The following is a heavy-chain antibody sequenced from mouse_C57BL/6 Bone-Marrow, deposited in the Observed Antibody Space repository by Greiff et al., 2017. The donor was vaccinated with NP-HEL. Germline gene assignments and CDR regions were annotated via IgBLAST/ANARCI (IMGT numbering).Heavy chain of an antibody. V-gene: IGHV1-81*01. CDR1: GYTFTSYG. D-gene: IGHD1-1*01. CDR3: ARRRTTTVVATPDY. J-gene: IGHJ2*01. Sequence: QVQLQQSGAELARPGASVKLSCKASGYTFTSYGISWAKQRTGQGLEWIGEIYPRSGNTYYNEKFKGKATLTADKSSSTAYMELRSLTSEDSAVYFCARRRTTTVVATPDYWGQGTTLTVSS. CDR2: IYPRSGNT.